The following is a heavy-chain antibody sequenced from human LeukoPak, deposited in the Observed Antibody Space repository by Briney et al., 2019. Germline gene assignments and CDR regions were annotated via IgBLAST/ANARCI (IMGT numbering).Heavy chain of an antibody. CDR3: AKVIGYYDSSGPNTDWGFDC. CDR1: GFTFSSYG. D-gene: IGHD3-22*01. V-gene: IGHV3-30*18. CDR2: ISYDGSNK. J-gene: IGHJ4*02. Sequence: PGRSLRLSCAASGFTFSSYGMHWVRQAPGKGLEWVAVISYDGSNKYYADSVKGRFTISRDNSKNTLYLQMNSLRAEDTAVYYCAKVIGYYDSSGPNTDWGFDCWGQGTLVTVSS.